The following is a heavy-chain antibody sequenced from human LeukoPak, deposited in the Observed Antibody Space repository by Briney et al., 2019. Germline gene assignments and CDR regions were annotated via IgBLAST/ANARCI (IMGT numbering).Heavy chain of an antibody. CDR3: AREFDYGDYGNAFDI. Sequence: PSETLSLTCAVPGGSISSSNWWSWVRQPPGKGLEWIGEIYHSGSTNYNPSLKSRVTISVDKSKNQFSLKLSSVTAADTAVYYCAREFDYGDYGNAFDIWGQGTMVTVSS. CDR1: GGSISSSNW. J-gene: IGHJ3*02. V-gene: IGHV4-4*02. CDR2: IYHSGST. D-gene: IGHD4-17*01.